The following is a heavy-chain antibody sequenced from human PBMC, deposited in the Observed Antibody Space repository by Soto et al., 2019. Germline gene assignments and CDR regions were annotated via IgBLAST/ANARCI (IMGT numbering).Heavy chain of an antibody. Sequence: LSETLSLTCTVSGGSISSYYWSWIRQPPGKGLEWIGYIYYSGSTNYNPSLKSRVTISVDTSKNQFSLKLGSVTAADTAVYYCAREVYSSSSPPNNWFDPWGQGTLVTVSS. CDR3: AREVYSSSSPPNNWFDP. V-gene: IGHV4-59*01. J-gene: IGHJ5*02. CDR1: GGSISSYY. D-gene: IGHD6-6*01. CDR2: IYYSGST.